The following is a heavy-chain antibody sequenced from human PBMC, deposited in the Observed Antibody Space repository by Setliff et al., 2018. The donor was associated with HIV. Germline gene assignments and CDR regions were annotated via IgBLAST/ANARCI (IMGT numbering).Heavy chain of an antibody. J-gene: IGHJ5*01. CDR1: GYTFLAYY. CDR3: AKVASVTMIRGALGS. V-gene: IGHV1-2*02. Sequence: ASVMVSCKASGYTFLAYYIHWMRQAPGQGLEWMGWINPKSGDTTYAQKFEDRVTMTRDTSSRTAYMDLSRLTSGDTAVYYCAKVASVTMIRGALGSWGQGTLVTVSS. D-gene: IGHD3-10*01. CDR2: INPKSGDT.